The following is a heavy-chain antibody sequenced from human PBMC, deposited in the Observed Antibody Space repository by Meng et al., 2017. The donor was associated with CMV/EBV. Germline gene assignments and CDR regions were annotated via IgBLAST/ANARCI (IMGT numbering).Heavy chain of an antibody. D-gene: IGHD2-2*01. CDR2: IRYDGSNK. Sequence: GGSLRLSCAASGFTFSSYWMHWVRQAPGKGLEWVAFIRYDGSNKYYADSVKGRFTISRDNSKNTLYLQMNSLRAEDTAVYYCAKEGWDVVVPAAILYYYYGMDVWGQGTTVTVSS. CDR3: AKEGWDVVVPAAILYYYYGMDV. CDR1: GFTFSSYW. V-gene: IGHV3-30*02. J-gene: IGHJ6*02.